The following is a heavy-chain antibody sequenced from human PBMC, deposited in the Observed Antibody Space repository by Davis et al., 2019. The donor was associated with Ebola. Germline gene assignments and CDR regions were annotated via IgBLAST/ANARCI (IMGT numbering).Heavy chain of an antibody. J-gene: IGHJ5*02. CDR1: GFTFDDYA. V-gene: IGHV3-9*01. D-gene: IGHD3-22*01. Sequence: GGSLRLSCAASGFTFDDYAMHWVRQAPGKGLEWVSGISWNSGSIGYADSVKGRFTISRDNAKNSLYLQMNSLRAEDTALYYCAKGSSGYYYVSWFDPWGQGTLVTVSS. CDR2: ISWNSGSI. CDR3: AKGSSGYYYVSWFDP.